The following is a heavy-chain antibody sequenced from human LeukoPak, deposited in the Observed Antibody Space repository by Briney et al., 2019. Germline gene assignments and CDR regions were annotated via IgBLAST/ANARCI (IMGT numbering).Heavy chain of an antibody. V-gene: IGHV3-23*01. J-gene: IGHJ4*02. D-gene: IGHD4-17*01. CDR3: TSGLSVLRSNNTPVDY. CDR1: GFTFSSNA. CDR2: ISGSGTTT. Sequence: PGGSLRLSCAASGFTFSSNAMSWVRQAPGKGLEWVSAISGSGTTTFYADSVQGRFTISRDDSENTAYLQMNSLKTEDTAVYYCTSGLSVLRSNNTPVDYWGQGTLVTVSS.